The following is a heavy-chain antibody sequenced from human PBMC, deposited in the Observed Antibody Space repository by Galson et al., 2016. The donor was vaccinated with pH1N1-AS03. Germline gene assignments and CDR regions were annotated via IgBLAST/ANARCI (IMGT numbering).Heavy chain of an antibody. Sequence: ETLSLTCTVSGASISSYYWSWIRQSAGKGLEWVSFIRGSGVDTYYADSVKGRFTISRDNSKSTLYLQMDSLRAQDTAIYYCATWNYVANWGQGTLVTVSS. V-gene: IGHV3-23*01. J-gene: IGHJ4*02. CDR3: ATWNYVAN. CDR2: IRGSGVDT. CDR1: GASISSYY.